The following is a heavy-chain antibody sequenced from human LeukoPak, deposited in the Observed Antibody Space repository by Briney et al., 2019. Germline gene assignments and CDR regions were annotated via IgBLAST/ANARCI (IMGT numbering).Heavy chain of an antibody. CDR3: ATLGYCSSTSCYTGIGTDY. CDR1: GFTFSSYA. CDR2: ISYDGSDK. D-gene: IGHD2-2*02. Sequence: HPGGSLRLSCAASGFTFSSYAMHWVRQAPGKGLEWVAVISYDGSDKYYADSVKGRFTTSRDNSKNTLYLQMNSLRAEDTAVYYCATLGYCSSTSCYTGIGTDYWGQGTLVTVSS. J-gene: IGHJ4*02. V-gene: IGHV3-30-3*01.